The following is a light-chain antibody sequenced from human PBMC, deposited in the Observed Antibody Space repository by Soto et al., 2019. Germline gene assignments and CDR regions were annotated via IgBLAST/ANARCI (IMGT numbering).Light chain of an antibody. Sequence: QSALTQPASVSGSPGPSITISCTRTSSDVGDNNYVSWYQQHPGKAPKLMIYDVTHRPSGISNRFSGSKSGNTASLPISGVQAEDEADYYCCSYTSSSTLYVFGTGTKLTVL. CDR3: CSYTSSSTLYV. CDR1: SSDVGDNNY. CDR2: DVT. V-gene: IGLV2-14*01. J-gene: IGLJ1*01.